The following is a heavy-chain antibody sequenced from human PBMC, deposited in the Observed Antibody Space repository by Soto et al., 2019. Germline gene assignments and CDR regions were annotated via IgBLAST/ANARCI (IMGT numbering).Heavy chain of an antibody. V-gene: IGHV3-7*01. CDR3: ARERRGTAESY. CDR2: IKQDGSEK. D-gene: IGHD2-21*02. CDR1: GFTFSSYW. J-gene: IGHJ4*02. Sequence: EAQLVESGGGLVQPGGSLRLSCAASGFTFSSYWMSWVRQAPGKGLEWVANIKQDGSEKQYVDPVKGRFTISRDNAKNSLYPQMNSLRAEDTAVYYCARERRGTAESYWGQGTLVTVSS.